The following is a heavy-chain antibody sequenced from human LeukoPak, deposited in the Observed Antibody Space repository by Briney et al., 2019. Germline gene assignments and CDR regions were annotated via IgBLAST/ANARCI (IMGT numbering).Heavy chain of an antibody. CDR3: ARSTTFGVEIDY. CDR2: INSDGSST. V-gene: IGHV3-74*01. D-gene: IGHD3-3*01. Sequence: QAGGSLRLSCAASGFTFSSYWMHWVRQAPGKGLVWVSRINSDGSSTSYADSVKGRFTISRDNAKNTLYLQMNSLRAEDTAVYYCARSTTFGVEIDYWGQGTLVTVSS. J-gene: IGHJ4*02. CDR1: GFTFSSYW.